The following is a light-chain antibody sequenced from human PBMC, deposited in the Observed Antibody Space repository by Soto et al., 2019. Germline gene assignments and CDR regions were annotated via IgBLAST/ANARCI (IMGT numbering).Light chain of an antibody. CDR1: QSVLYSSNNKNY. Sequence: DFVMTQSPDSLAVSLGERATINCKSSQSVLYSSNNKNYLAWYQQKPGQPPKLLIYWASTRESGVPDRFSGRGSGTDFTLTISSLQAEDVAVYFCQQYYGSPLTFGGGTRVEIK. CDR3: QQYYGSPLT. J-gene: IGKJ4*01. CDR2: WAS. V-gene: IGKV4-1*01.